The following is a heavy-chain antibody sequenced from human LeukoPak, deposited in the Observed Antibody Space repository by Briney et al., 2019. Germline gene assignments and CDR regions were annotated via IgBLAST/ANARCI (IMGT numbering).Heavy chain of an antibody. Sequence: ASVKVSCKASGYTFSSYDIHWVRQAPGQRLEWMGWIDAGNGNTKFSQKFQGKVTITRDTSASTDYMELSSLRSEDTAVYYCARAQLGSSRPGDYWGQGTLVTVSS. D-gene: IGHD6-13*01. CDR2: IDAGNGNT. J-gene: IGHJ4*02. CDR3: ARAQLGSSRPGDY. CDR1: GYTFSSYD. V-gene: IGHV1-3*01.